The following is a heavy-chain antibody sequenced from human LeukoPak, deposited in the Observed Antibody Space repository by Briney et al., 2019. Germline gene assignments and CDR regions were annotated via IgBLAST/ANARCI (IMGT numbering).Heavy chain of an antibody. CDR1: GFTLSSYG. Sequence: GGSLRLSCAASGFTLSSYGMHWVRQAPGKGLEWVAVIWYDGSNKYYADSVKGRFTISRDNSKNTLYLQMNSLRAEDTAVYYCAREPSGYSSGWYYYYGMDVWGKGTTVTVSS. V-gene: IGHV3-33*01. J-gene: IGHJ6*04. CDR2: IWYDGSNK. CDR3: AREPSGYSSGWYYYYGMDV. D-gene: IGHD6-19*01.